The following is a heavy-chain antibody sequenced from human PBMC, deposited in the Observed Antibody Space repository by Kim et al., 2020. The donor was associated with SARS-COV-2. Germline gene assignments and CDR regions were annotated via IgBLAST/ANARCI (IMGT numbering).Heavy chain of an antibody. V-gene: IGHV3-74*01. CDR2: IDSDGNVM. D-gene: IGHD1-1*01. CDR1: GFTFSNSW. CDR3: ARTMISRPHNLLY. J-gene: IGHJ4*01. Sequence: GGSLRLSCAASGFTFSNSWMHWVRQAPGQGQVWVSRIDSDGNVMTYADSAQGRLTFSRDNATSTMFPHMRSLRVADTAVYYCARTMISRPHNLLYWGHG.